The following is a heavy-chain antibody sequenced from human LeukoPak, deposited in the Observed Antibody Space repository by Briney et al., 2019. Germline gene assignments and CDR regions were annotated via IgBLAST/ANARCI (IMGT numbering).Heavy chain of an antibody. Sequence: PSETLSLTCTVSGYSISSGYYWGWIRQPPGKGLEWIGSSYHGGSTYYNPSLKIRVTISVETYKNQFSLKLSSVTAAYTAVSYCASPHRYYDFSSVMWGAFDIWGQGTMVTVSS. CDR2: SYHGGST. J-gene: IGHJ3*02. D-gene: IGHD3-3*01. V-gene: IGHV4-38-2*02. CDR1: GYSISSGYY. CDR3: ASPHRYYDFSSVMWGAFDI.